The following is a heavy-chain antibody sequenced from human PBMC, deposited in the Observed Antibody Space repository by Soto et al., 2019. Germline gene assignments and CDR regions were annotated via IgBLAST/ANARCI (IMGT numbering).Heavy chain of an antibody. Sequence: PGESLKISCKGSGYSFTSYWIAWVRQMPGKGLEWMGIIYPGDSDTRFSPSFQGQVTISADKSISTAYLQWSSLKASDTAMYYCARPQRLGNFYFGMDVWGQGTTVTVSS. CDR2: IYPGDSDT. D-gene: IGHD5-12*01. J-gene: IGHJ6*02. CDR1: GYSFTSYW. CDR3: ARPQRLGNFYFGMDV. V-gene: IGHV5-51*01.